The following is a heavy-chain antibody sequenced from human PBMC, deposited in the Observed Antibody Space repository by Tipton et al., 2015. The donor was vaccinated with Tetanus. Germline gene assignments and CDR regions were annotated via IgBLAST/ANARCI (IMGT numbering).Heavy chain of an antibody. J-gene: IGHJ3*02. CDR2: ISGSGGST. CDR1: GFTFSSYA. V-gene: IGHV3-23*01. CDR3: AKTIVVVTAESAFDI. D-gene: IGHD2-21*02. Sequence: SLRLSCAASGFTFSSYAMSWVRQAPGKGLEWVSAISGSGGSTYYADSVKGLFTISRDNSKNTLYLQMNSLRAEDTAVYYCAKTIVVVTAESAFDIWDQGTMVTVSS.